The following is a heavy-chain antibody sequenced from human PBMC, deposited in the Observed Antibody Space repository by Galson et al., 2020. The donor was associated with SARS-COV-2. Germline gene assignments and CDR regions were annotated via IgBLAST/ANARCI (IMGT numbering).Heavy chain of an antibody. CDR2: ISNDGSNT. V-gene: IGHV3-30*03. CDR3: AREGRGYSHDY. CDR1: GFTFHNYR. J-gene: IGHJ4*02. Sequence: TGGSLRLSCAASGFTFHNYRIHWVRQAPGRGLEWVTVISNDGSNTYFADSVKGRFTISRDNPKNTLYLEMNSLRPEDTAIYYCAREGRGYSHDYWGQGILVSVSS. D-gene: IGHD5-12*01.